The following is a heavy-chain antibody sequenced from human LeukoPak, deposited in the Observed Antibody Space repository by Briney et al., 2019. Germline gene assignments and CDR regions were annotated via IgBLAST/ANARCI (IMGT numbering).Heavy chain of an antibody. J-gene: IGHJ4*02. Sequence: PGGSLRLSCAASGLTFSSYAMSWVRQAPGKGLEWVSAISGSGGSTYYADSVKGRFTISRDNSKNTLYLQMNSLRAEDTAVYYCARGSSSASFFDYWGQGTLVTVSS. CDR1: GLTFSSYA. V-gene: IGHV3-23*01. CDR2: ISGSGGST. D-gene: IGHD6-6*01. CDR3: ARGSSSASFFDY.